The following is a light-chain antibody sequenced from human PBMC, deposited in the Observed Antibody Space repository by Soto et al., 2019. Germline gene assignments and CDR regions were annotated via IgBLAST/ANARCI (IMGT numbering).Light chain of an antibody. CDR3: QPYNRWAK. CDR1: QSVSSN. J-gene: IGKJ1*01. Sequence: MVRAQSVAARSLSRGKSAALACRASQSVSSNLAWYQQKPGQAPRLLIYGASTRTTGIPARFSGSGFGTEFTLSISSPQSEDFAVSKWQPYNRWAKFGEGTKVDI. CDR2: GAS. V-gene: IGKV3-15*01.